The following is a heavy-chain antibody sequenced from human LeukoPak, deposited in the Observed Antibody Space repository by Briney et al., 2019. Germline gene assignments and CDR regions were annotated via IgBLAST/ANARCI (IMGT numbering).Heavy chain of an antibody. J-gene: IGHJ4*02. CDR2: ISSSSSYI. V-gene: IGHV3-21*01. CDR1: GFTFSSYA. Sequence: GGSLRLSCAASGFTFSSYAMNWVRQAPGKGLEWVSSISSSSSYIYYADSVKGRFTISRDNAKNSLHLQMNSLRAEDTAVYYCARETIAVAAPGKFDFWGQGTLVTVSS. D-gene: IGHD6-19*01. CDR3: ARETIAVAAPGKFDF.